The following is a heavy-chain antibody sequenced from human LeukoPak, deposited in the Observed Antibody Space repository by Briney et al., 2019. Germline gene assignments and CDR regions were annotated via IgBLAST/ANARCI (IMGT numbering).Heavy chain of an antibody. D-gene: IGHD4-17*01. V-gene: IGHV4-30-2*01. CDR1: GGSISSSSYS. J-gene: IGHJ3*02. CDR2: IYHSGST. CDR3: ASYGHAFDI. Sequence: SETLSLTCTVSGGSISSSSYSWSWIRQPPGKGLEWIGYIYHSGSTYYNPSLKSRVTISVDRSKNQFSLKLSSVTAADTAVYYCASYGHAFDIWGQGTMVTVSS.